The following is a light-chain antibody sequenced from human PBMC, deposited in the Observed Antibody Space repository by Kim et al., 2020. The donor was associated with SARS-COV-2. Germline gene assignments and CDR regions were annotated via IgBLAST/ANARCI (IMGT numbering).Light chain of an antibody. V-gene: IGLV3-1*01. J-gene: IGLJ2*01. CDR1: RLGDKY. CDR3: QAWDSSTVV. CDR2: QDS. Sequence: VAPGQTASITCSGDRLGDKYACWYQQKPGQSPVLVIYQDSKRPSGIPERFSGSNSGNAATLTISETQAMDEADYYCQAWDSSTVVFGGGTQLTVL.